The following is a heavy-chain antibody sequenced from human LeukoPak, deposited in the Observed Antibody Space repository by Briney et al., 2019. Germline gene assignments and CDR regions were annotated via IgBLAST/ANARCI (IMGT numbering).Heavy chain of an antibody. Sequence: SQTLSLTCAVSGGSISSGGYSWSWIRQPPGKGLEWIGYIYHSGSTYYNPSLESRVTISVDRSKNQFSLKLSSVTAADTAVYYCASHFGYCSGGSCYRYFDYWGQGTLVTVSS. D-gene: IGHD2-15*01. CDR2: IYHSGST. V-gene: IGHV4-30-2*01. J-gene: IGHJ4*02. CDR3: ASHFGYCSGGSCYRYFDY. CDR1: GGSISSGGYS.